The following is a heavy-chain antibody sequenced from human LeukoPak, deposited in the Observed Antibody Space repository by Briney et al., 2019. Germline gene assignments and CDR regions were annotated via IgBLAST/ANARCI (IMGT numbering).Heavy chain of an antibody. CDR1: GGSISSGSYY. CDR3: ARDPYYDILTGLFED. V-gene: IGHV4-61*02. Sequence: SQTLSLTCSVSGGSISSGSYYWSWIRQPAGKGLEWIGRIYTSGSTNYNPPLKSRVTISVDTSKNQFSLKLSSVTAADTAVYYCARDPYYDILTGLFEDWGQGTLVTVSS. D-gene: IGHD3-9*01. J-gene: IGHJ4*02. CDR2: IYTSGST.